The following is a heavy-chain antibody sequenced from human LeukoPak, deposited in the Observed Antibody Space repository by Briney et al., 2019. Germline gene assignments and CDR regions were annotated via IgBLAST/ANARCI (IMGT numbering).Heavy chain of an antibody. CDR1: RFTFSSYS. J-gene: IGHJ4*02. CDR2: ISSSGSYI. D-gene: IGHD3-22*01. CDR3: ARDLSVYYDSSGYY. V-gene: IGHV3-21*01. Sequence: GGSLRLSCAASRFTFSSYSMNWVRQAPGKGLEWVSSISSSGSYIYYADSVKGRFTISRDNAKNSLYLQMNSLRAEDTAVYYCARDLSVYYDSSGYYWGQGTLVTVSS.